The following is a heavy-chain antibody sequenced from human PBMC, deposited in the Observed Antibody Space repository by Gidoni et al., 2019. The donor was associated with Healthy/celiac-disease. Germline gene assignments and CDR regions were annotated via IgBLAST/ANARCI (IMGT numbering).Heavy chain of an antibody. D-gene: IGHD3-10*01. V-gene: IGHV3-48*02. CDR2: ISSSSSTI. Sequence: EVQLVESGGGLVQPGGSLRLSCAASGFTFLSSSMNWVRQAPGKGLEWVSYISSSSSTIYYADSVKGRFTISRDNAKNSLYLQMNSLRDEDTAVYYCARDEGLWFGEISNRYYYYGMDVWGQGTTVTVSS. CDR3: ARDEGLWFGEISNRYYYYGMDV. CDR1: GFTFLSSS. J-gene: IGHJ6*02.